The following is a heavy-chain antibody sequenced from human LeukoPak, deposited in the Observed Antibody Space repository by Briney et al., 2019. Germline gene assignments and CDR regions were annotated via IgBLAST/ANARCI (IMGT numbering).Heavy chain of an antibody. CDR1: GYTFTSYA. Sequence: ASVKVSCKASGYTFTSYAMNWVRQAPGQGLEWMGWINTNTGNPTYAQGFTGRFVFSLDTSVSTAYLQISSLKAEDTAVYYCARREATTLYYYYYGMDVWGQGTTVTVSS. V-gene: IGHV7-4-1*02. J-gene: IGHJ6*02. D-gene: IGHD4-17*01. CDR3: ARREATTLYYYYYGMDV. CDR2: INTNTGNP.